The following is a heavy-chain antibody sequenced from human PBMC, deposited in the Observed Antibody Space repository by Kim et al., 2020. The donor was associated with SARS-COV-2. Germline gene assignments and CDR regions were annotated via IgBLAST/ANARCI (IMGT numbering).Heavy chain of an antibody. CDR2: ISSSSSYI. CDR1: GFTFSSYS. D-gene: IGHD1-26*01. CDR3: ARRLIVGALVDKKYYFDY. V-gene: IGHV3-21*01. Sequence: GGSLRLSCAASGFTFSSYSMNWVRQAPGKGLEWVSSISSSSSYIYYADSVKGRFTISRDNAKNSLYLQMNSLRAEDTAVYYCARRLIVGALVDKKYYFDYWGQGTLVTVSS. J-gene: IGHJ4*02.